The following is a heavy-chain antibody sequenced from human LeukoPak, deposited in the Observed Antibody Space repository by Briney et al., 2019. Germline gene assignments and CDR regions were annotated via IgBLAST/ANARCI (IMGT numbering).Heavy chain of an antibody. D-gene: IGHD6-13*01. CDR2: ISGSGDST. CDR1: ASTLSTYA. Sequence: SLTLSCAASASTLSTYAMSWVRQPPRKGLEWVSAISGSGDSTYYADSVKGRFTISRDNSKNTLYLQMNSLRAEDTAVYYCAKGQYSSSWIFDYWGQGTLVTVS. J-gene: IGHJ4*02. CDR3: AKGQYSSSWIFDY. V-gene: IGHV3-23*01.